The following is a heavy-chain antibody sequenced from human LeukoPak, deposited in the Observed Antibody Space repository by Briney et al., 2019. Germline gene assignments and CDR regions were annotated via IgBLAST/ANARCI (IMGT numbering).Heavy chain of an antibody. V-gene: IGHV3-23*01. J-gene: IGHJ4*02. CDR1: GISLSNYG. CDR3: GERGVVIRVILVGFHKDAYYFDS. Sequence: GGSLTLSCAVYGISLSNYGMSWVRQAPGKGLEWVAGISGSGGGRNDGDSVKGRFTKSRDNPNNTTYLQMNRLRAEDMGVYFCGERGVVIRVILVGFHKDAYYFDSWGQGALVTVSS. D-gene: IGHD3-22*01. CDR2: ISGSGGGR.